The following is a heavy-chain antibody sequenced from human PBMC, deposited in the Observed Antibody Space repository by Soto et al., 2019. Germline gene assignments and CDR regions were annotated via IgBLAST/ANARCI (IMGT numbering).Heavy chain of an antibody. J-gene: IGHJ2*01. D-gene: IGHD2-21*02. CDR3: ASYLAYCGGDCYSPNWYFDL. V-gene: IGHV4-59*08. CDR1: GGSISSYY. Sequence: QVQLQESGPGLVKPSETLSLTCTVSGGSISSYYWSWIRQPPGKGLEWIGYIYYSGSTNYNPSLKSRVTISVDTSKNQFYLKMGSVTAADTAMYYCASYLAYCGGDCYSPNWYFDLWGHGTLVTVSS. CDR2: IYYSGST.